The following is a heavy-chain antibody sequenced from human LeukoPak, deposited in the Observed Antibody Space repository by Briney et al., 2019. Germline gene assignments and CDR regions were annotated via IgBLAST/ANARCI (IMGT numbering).Heavy chain of an antibody. V-gene: IGHV3-21*01. CDR1: VYTFSRYS. D-gene: IGHD2-2*01. CDR2: ISSSSSYI. CDR3: AGGPRPYSSTSCYPY. Sequence: GGPLRLSCAASVYTFSRYSMIGVRRAPGKGVVGVSSISSSSSYIYYADSVKGRFTISRDNAKNSLYLQMNSLRAEDTAVYYCAGGPRPYSSTSCYPYWGQGTLVTVSS. J-gene: IGHJ4*02.